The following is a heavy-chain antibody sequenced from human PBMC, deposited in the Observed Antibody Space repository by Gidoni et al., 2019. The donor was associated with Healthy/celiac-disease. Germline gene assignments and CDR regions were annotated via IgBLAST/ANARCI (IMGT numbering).Heavy chain of an antibody. D-gene: IGHD6-19*01. CDR3: ARGGVAVAGSWGNFDY. V-gene: IGHV1-8*01. CDR1: GYTFTSYD. CDR2: MNPNSGNT. J-gene: IGHJ4*02. Sequence: QVQLVQSGAEVKKPGASVKVSCKASGYTFTSYDITWVRQATGQGLEWMGWMNPNSGNTGYAQKFQGRVTMTRNTSISTAYMELSSLRSEDTAVYYCARGGVAVAGSWGNFDYWGQGTLVTVSS.